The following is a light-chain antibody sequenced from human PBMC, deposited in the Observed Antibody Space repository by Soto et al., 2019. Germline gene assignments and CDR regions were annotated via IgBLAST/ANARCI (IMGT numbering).Light chain of an antibody. Sequence: EIVLTQPPGTLSLSPGERATLSCRASQSVSTYLAWYQQKPGQAPRLLIYGASSRATGIPDRFSGSGSGTDITLTIRRLEPEDFAVYYCQQYGSSPKTFGQGTKVEIK. J-gene: IGKJ1*01. V-gene: IGKV3-20*01. CDR1: QSVSTY. CDR2: GAS. CDR3: QQYGSSPKT.